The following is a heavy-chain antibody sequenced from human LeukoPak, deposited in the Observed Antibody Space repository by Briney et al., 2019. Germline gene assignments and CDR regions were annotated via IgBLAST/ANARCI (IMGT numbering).Heavy chain of an antibody. V-gene: IGHV4-34*01. CDR1: GGSFSGYY. CDR2: INHSGST. Sequence: PSETLSLTCAVYGGSFSGYYWSWIRQPPGKGLEWIGEINHSGSTNYNPSLKSRVTISVDTSKNQFSLKLSSVTAADTAVYYCARGAGYCSSTSCYRRIPKHYWYFDLWGRGTLVTVSS. J-gene: IGHJ2*01. D-gene: IGHD2-2*03. CDR3: ARGAGYCSSTSCYRRIPKHYWYFDL.